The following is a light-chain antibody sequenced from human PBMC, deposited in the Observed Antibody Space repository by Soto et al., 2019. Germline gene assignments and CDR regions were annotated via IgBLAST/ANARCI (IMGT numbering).Light chain of an antibody. CDR2: KKT. CDR3: ATWDDSLSAWV. CDR1: SSNIGTNY. J-gene: IGLJ3*02. V-gene: IGLV1-47*01. Sequence: QSVLTQPPSTSGTPGQTVSISCSGSSSNIGTNYVSWYQKLPGTAPKLLIHKKTPRPSGVPDRFYASKSGTSASLAISGLRSEDEGDYYCATWDDSLSAWVFGGGTKVTVL.